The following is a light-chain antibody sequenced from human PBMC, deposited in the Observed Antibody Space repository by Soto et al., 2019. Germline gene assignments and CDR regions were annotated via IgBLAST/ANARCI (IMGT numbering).Light chain of an antibody. V-gene: IGLV1-51*01. CDR3: GSWDSSLTYV. J-gene: IGLJ1*01. CDR1: SSNIGNNF. CDR2: DNN. Sequence: QSVLTQPPSVSAAPGQKVTISCYGSSSNIGNNFVTWYQQLPGTAPKLLIYDNNKRPSGIPDRFSGSQSGTSATLGITGLQTGDEAVYYCGSWDSSLTYVFGTGTQLTV.